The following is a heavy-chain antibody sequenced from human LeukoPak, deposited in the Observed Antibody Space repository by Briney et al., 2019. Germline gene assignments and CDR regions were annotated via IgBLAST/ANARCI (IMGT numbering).Heavy chain of an antibody. J-gene: IGHJ4*02. CDR2: IYYSGST. Sequence: SETLSLTCTVSGGSISSYYWSWIRQPPGKGLEWIGYIYYSGSTNYNPSLKSRVTISVDTSKNQFSLKLSSVTAADTAVYYCARGVNYYESSGYIWGQGTLVTVSS. CDR1: GGSISSYY. V-gene: IGHV4-59*12. CDR3: ARGVNYYESSGYI. D-gene: IGHD3-22*01.